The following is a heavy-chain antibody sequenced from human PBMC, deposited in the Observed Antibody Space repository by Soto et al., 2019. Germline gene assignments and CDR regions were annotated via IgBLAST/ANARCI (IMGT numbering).Heavy chain of an antibody. V-gene: IGHV3-74*01. J-gene: IGHJ4*02. Sequence: GGSLRLSCAASGFTFSSYWMHWVRQVPGKGLVWVSRISSDGSITNYADSVKGRFSISRDNAKNTLYLQMNSLRAEDTAVYYCVRYHRSAGGSYRTDYWGQGALVTVSS. CDR3: VRYHRSAGGSYRTDY. D-gene: IGHD3-16*02. CDR1: GFTFSSYW. CDR2: ISSDGSIT.